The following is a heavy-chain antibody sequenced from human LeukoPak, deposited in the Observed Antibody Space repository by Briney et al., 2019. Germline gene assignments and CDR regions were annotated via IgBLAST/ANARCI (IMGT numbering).Heavy chain of an antibody. D-gene: IGHD1-26*01. Sequence: GGSLRLSCAASPLSLSSYGMHWVRQAPGKGLEWLTFIHYDGSNKYYANSVAGRFTISRDNSKNTLYLQMNSLRPEDTAVYYCAKDQGRLGASMADSWGPGTLVTVSS. CDR1: PLSLSSYG. V-gene: IGHV3-30*02. J-gene: IGHJ4*02. CDR2: IHYDGSNK. CDR3: AKDQGRLGASMADS.